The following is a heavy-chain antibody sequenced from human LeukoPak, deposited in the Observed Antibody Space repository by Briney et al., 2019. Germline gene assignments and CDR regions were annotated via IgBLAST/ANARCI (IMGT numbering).Heavy chain of an antibody. D-gene: IGHD3-10*01. CDR2: ISSGSSTI. Sequence: GGSLRLSCAASGFNFSDYYMSWIRQAPGKGLEWISYISSGSSTIYNADSVKGRFTISRDNTKNSLYLQMNSLRAEDTAVYYCARDKYYYDSRSSLRYDYWGQGTLVTVSS. CDR1: GFNFSDYY. V-gene: IGHV3-11*01. J-gene: IGHJ4*02. CDR3: ARDKYYYDSRSSLRYDY.